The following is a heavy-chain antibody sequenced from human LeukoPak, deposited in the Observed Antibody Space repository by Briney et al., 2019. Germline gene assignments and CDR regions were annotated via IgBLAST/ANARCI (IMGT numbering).Heavy chain of an antibody. J-gene: IGHJ4*02. V-gene: IGHV4-34*01. D-gene: IGHD6-13*01. CDR2: INHSGST. CDR3: AEIAAAGRDY. Sequence: SETLSLTCAVYGGSFSGYYWGWIRQPPGKGLEWIGEINHSGSTNYNPSLKSRVTISVDTSKNQFSLKLSSVTAADTAVYYCAEIAAAGRDYWGQGTLVTVSS. CDR1: GGSFSGYY.